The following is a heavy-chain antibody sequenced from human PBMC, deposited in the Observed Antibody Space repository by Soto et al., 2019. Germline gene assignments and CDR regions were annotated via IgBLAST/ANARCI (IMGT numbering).Heavy chain of an antibody. J-gene: IGHJ4*02. CDR2: ISGSGGST. D-gene: IGHD2-15*01. V-gene: IGHV3-23*01. CDR1: GFTFSSYA. CDR3: AKGAVVVVVAAEGYFDY. Sequence: EVQLLESGGGLVQPGGSLRLSCAASGFTFSSYAMSWVRQAPGKGLEWVSAISGSGGSTYYADSVKGRFTISRDNSKNTLYLQMNSRRAEDTAVYYCAKGAVVVVVAAEGYFDYWGQGTLVTVSS.